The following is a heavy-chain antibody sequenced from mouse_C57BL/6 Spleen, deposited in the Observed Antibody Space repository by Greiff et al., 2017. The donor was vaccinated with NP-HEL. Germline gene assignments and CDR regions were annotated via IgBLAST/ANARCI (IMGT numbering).Heavy chain of an antibody. CDR3: ARLYYGCDDCCAMDY. Sequence: QVQLQQPGAELVKPGASVKLSCKASGYTFTSYWMHWVKQRPGQGLEWIGMIHPNSGSTNYNEKFKSKATLTVDKSSSTAYMQLSSLTSEDSAVYYCARLYYGCDDCCAMDYWGQGTSVTVSS. CDR2: IHPNSGST. V-gene: IGHV1-64*01. J-gene: IGHJ4*01. D-gene: IGHD2-2*01. CDR1: GYTFTSYW.